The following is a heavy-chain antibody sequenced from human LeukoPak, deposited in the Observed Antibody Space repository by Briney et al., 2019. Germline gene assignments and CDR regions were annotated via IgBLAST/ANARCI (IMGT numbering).Heavy chain of an antibody. Sequence: GGSLRLSCAASGFTFSSSAMSWVRQAPGKGLEWVSAISSSGGITYYADSVKGRFTNSRDNSKNTLFLQMNSLRAEDTAVYYCAKGTMDGGQYYYDSNGGQGTLVTVSS. CDR1: GFTFSSSA. D-gene: IGHD3-22*01. J-gene: IGHJ4*02. CDR3: AKGTMDGGQYYYDSN. CDR2: ISSSGGIT. V-gene: IGHV3-23*01.